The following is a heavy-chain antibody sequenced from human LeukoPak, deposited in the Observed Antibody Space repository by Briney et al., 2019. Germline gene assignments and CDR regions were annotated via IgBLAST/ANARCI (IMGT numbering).Heavy chain of an antibody. Sequence: GESLKISCKGSGYSFTSYWITWVRQMPGKGLECMGQIDPSDSYTNYRPSFQGQVTISADKSISTTYLQWSSLKASDTAVYFCARRLAAAAAEAFDIWGQGTMVTVSS. D-gene: IGHD6-13*01. CDR2: IDPSDSYT. V-gene: IGHV5-10-1*04. CDR1: GYSFTSYW. CDR3: ARRLAAAAAEAFDI. J-gene: IGHJ3*02.